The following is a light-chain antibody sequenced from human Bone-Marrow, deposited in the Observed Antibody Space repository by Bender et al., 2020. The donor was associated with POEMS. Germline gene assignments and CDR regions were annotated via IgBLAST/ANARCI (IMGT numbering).Light chain of an antibody. CDR1: DLGDKY. J-gene: IGLJ2*01. V-gene: IGLV3-1*01. CDR3: QAWETYSVI. Sequence: SYEVTQPPSVSVSPGQTASITCSGDDLGDKYVAWYQQKPGQSPVLVIYQDTKRPSGIPERFSGSNSGNTATLTISGTQAMDEADYYCQAWETYSVIFGRGTKLTVL. CDR2: QDT.